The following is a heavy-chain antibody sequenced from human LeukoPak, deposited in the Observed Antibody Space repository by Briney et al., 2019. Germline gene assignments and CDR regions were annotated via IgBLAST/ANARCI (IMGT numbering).Heavy chain of an antibody. Sequence: SETLSLTCTVSGGSISSYYWSWIRQPPGKGLEWIGYIYYSGSTNYNPSLKSRVTISVDTSKNQSSLKLSSVTAADTAVYYCARDRAVFDIWGQGTMVTVSS. D-gene: IGHD5-24*01. V-gene: IGHV4-59*01. CDR3: ARDRAVFDI. CDR1: GGSISSYY. CDR2: IYYSGST. J-gene: IGHJ3*02.